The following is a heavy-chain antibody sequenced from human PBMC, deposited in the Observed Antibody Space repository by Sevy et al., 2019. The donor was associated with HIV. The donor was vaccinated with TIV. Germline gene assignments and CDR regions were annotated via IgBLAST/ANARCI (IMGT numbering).Heavy chain of an antibody. CDR2: LWSHGRRE. CDR3: AKEDDAFDV. J-gene: IGHJ3*01. CDR1: GFTFDMYA. Sequence: GGSMRLSCVASGFTFDMYAMHWVRQAPGKGVECVAGLWSHGRREYYADFAKGRFTVSRDNSKNTVYLHMDSLRTDDTAVYYCAKEDDAFDVWGQGTMVTVSS. V-gene: IGHV3-30*02.